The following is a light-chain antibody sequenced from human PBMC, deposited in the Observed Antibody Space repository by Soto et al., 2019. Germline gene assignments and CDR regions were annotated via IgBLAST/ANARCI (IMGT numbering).Light chain of an antibody. Sequence: IQMTQPPSTLSASVGDRVTITCPASQSISTWLAWYQQKPVKAPKVLIYEASKLESGVPSRFSGSGSGTDFTLTISSLQRDDFAIYYCQQYNPYSRTFGQGTKVDIK. V-gene: IGKV1-5*01. CDR1: QSISTW. J-gene: IGKJ1*01. CDR2: EAS. CDR3: QQYNPYSRT.